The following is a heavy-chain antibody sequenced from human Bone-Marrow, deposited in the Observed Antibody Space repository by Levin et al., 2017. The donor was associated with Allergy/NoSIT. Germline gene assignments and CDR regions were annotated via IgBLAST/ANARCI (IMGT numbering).Heavy chain of an antibody. CDR1: GFTFSSYS. J-gene: IGHJ4*02. CDR3: ARGLGIAVAGTIDY. CDR2: ISSSSSYI. V-gene: IGHV3-21*01. D-gene: IGHD6-19*01. Sequence: KAGGSLRLSCAASGFTFSSYSMNWVRQAPGKGLEWVSSISSSSSYIYYADSVKGRFTISRDNAKNSLYLQMNSLRAEDTAVYYCARGLGIAVAGTIDYWGQGTLVTVSS.